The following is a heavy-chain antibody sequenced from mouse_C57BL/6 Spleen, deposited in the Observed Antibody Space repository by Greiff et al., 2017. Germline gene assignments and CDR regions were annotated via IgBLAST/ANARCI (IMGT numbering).Heavy chain of an antibody. CDR3: ARDYSNLRAWFAY. J-gene: IGHJ3*01. Sequence: QVQLKESGAELARPGASVKMSCKASGYTFTSYTMHWVKQRPGQGLEWIGYINPSSGYTKYNQKFKDKATLTADKSSSTAYMQLSSLTSEDSAVYYCARDYSNLRAWFAYWGQGTLVTVSA. D-gene: IGHD2-5*01. CDR2: INPSSGYT. V-gene: IGHV1-4*01. CDR1: GYTFTSYT.